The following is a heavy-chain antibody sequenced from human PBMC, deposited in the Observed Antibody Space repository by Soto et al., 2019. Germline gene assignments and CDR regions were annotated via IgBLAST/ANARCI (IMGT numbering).Heavy chain of an antibody. CDR2: IYKGGSI. D-gene: IGHD3-22*01. CDR1: GGSISNDY. Sequence: SETLSLTCRVSGGSISNDYWTWIRQPPGKGLEWIGYIYKGGSINYNPSLKSRVTISVDTSNNQFSLKLSSVTAADTAVYYCARAYYDRSGYAVDLWCQGTTVTVSS. J-gene: IGHJ6*02. CDR3: ARAYYDRSGYAVDL. V-gene: IGHV4-4*09.